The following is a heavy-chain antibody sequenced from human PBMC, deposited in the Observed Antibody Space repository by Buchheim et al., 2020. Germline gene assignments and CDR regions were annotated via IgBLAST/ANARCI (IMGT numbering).Heavy chain of an antibody. V-gene: IGHV3-23*01. CDR3: AKDAGRAVAGFVDY. CDR1: GFTFSSYA. CDR2: LSGTGDKT. Sequence: EVQLLESGGGLVQPGGSLRLSCAASGFTFSSYAMSWVRQAPGKGLEWVSSLSGTGDKTYYADSVKGRFTISRDNSKNPLYLQMNSLRAEDTAVYYCAKDAGRAVAGFVDYWGQGTL. J-gene: IGHJ4*02. D-gene: IGHD6-19*01.